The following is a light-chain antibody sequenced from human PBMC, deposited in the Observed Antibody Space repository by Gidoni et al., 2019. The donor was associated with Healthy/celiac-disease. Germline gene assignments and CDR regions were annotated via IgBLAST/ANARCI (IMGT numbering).Light chain of an antibody. V-gene: IGKV1-5*03. CDR3: KQYNSYLAWT. CDR1: TSISSW. CDR2: KES. Sequence: DIQMTQSPSTLSASVVDKVTITFRASTSISSWLAWYHQKPGKAPKLLIYKESSLESGFPSRFSGSGSGKEVTRTISSLQPDEFETYYGKQYNSYLAWTCGQGTKVEIK. J-gene: IGKJ1*01.